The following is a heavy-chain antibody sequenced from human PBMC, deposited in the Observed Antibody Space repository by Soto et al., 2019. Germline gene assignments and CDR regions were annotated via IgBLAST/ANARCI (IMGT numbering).Heavy chain of an antibody. D-gene: IGHD1-26*01. CDR1: GYTFTSYG. CDR3: ARVSGIVGATTLGYFDY. V-gene: IGHV1-18*01. J-gene: IGHJ4*02. CDR2: ISAYNGNT. Sequence: QVQLVQSGAEVKKPGASVKVSCKASGYTFTSYGISWVRQAPGQGLEWVGWISAYNGNTNYAQKLQGRVTMTTDTSTSTAYMELRSLRSDDTAVYYCARVSGIVGATTLGYFDYWGQGTLVTVSS.